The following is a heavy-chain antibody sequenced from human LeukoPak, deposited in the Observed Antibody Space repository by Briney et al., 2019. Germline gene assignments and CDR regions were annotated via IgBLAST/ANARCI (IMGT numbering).Heavy chain of an antibody. D-gene: IGHD3-22*01. CDR3: AATTYDSSGYYN. J-gene: IGHJ4*02. V-gene: IGHV1-2*06. CDR2: INPNSGGT. Sequence: ASVKVSCKXSGYTFTGYYMHWVRQAPGQGLEWMGRINPNSGGTNYAQKFQGRVTMTRDTSISTAYMELSRLRSDDTAVYYCAATTYDSSGYYNWGQGTLVTVSS. CDR1: GYTFTGYY.